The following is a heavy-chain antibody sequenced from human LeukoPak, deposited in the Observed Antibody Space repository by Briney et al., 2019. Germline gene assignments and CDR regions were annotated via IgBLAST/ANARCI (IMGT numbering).Heavy chain of an antibody. CDR3: ARGFTAAGTDWFDP. V-gene: IGHV1-3*01. CDR1: GYTFTSYA. CDR2: INAGNGNT. D-gene: IGHD6-13*01. J-gene: IGHJ5*02. Sequence: ASVTVSCKASGYTFTSYAMHWVRQAPGQRLEWMGWINAGNGNTKYSQKFQGRVTITRDTSASTAYMELSSLRSEDTAVYYCARGFTAAGTDWFDPWGQGTLVTVSS.